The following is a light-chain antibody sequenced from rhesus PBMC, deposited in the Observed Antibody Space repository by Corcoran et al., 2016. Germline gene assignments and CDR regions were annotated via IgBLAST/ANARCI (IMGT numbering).Light chain of an antibody. V-gene: IGKV1-22*01. CDR2: KAS. J-gene: IGKJ1*01. CDR3: QQYSTRPPT. CDR1: QGIYSW. Sequence: DIQMTQSPSSLSASIGDTVTITCRASQGIYSWLAWYQQKPGKVPNLLIYKASSLQSGVPSRFSGSGSGTDFTLTISGLQSEDFSTYYCQQYSTRPPTFGQGTKVEIK.